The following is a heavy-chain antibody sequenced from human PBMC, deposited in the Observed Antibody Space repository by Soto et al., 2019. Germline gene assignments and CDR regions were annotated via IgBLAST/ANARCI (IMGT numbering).Heavy chain of an antibody. CDR2: ISYDGSNK. CDR1: GFTFSSYA. Sequence: QVQLVESGGGVVQPGRSLRLSCAASGFTFSSYAMHWVRQAPGKGLEWVAVISYDGSNKYYADSVKGRFTISRDNSKNTLYLQMNSLRAEDTAVYYCARDRGRATVTLSYYYGMDVWGQGTTVTVSS. D-gene: IGHD4-4*01. J-gene: IGHJ6*02. V-gene: IGHV3-30-3*01. CDR3: ARDRGRATVTLSYYYGMDV.